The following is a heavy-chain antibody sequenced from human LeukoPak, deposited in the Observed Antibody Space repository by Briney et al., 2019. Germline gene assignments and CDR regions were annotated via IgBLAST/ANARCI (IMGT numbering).Heavy chain of an antibody. J-gene: IGHJ6*03. D-gene: IGHD2-15*01. Sequence: SETLSLTCAVYGGSFSGYYWSWIRQPPGKGLEWIGEINHSGSTNYNPSLKSRVTISVDTSKNQFSLKLSSVTAADTAVYYCARDLVEVVAAQPPYYYYYYYVDVWGKGTTVTVSS. V-gene: IGHV4-34*01. CDR2: INHSGST. CDR1: GGSFSGYY. CDR3: ARDLVEVVAAQPPYYYYYYYVDV.